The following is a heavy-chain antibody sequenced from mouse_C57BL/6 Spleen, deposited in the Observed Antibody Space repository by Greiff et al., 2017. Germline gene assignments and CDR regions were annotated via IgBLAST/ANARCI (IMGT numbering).Heavy chain of an antibody. CDR1: GYTFTSYW. V-gene: IGHV1-52*01. Sequence: QVQLQQPGAELVRPGSSVKLSCKASGYTFTSYWMHWVKQRPIQGLEWIGNIDPSDSETHYNQKFKDKATLTVDKSSSTAYMQLSSLTSEDSAVYYGARNDGYYLDYWGQGTTLTVSS. J-gene: IGHJ2*01. CDR2: IDPSDSET. CDR3: ARNDGYYLDY. D-gene: IGHD2-3*01.